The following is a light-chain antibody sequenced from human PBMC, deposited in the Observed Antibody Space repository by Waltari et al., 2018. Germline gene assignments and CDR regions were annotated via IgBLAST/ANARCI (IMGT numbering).Light chain of an antibody. V-gene: IGKV3-20*01. CDR3: QQYGSSVPFT. CDR1: KSVSSSY. J-gene: IGKJ3*01. Sequence: EIVLTQSPGTLSLSPGDRATLSCRASKSVSSSYLAWYQQKPGQAPRLLFYGASSRATGIPDRFSGSGSGTDFTLTISRLEVEDVAVYYCQQYGSSVPFTFGPGTKVDIK. CDR2: GAS.